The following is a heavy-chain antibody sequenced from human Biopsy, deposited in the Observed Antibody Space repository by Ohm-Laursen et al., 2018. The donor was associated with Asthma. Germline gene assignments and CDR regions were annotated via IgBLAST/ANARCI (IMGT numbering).Heavy chain of an antibody. J-gene: IGHJ6*02. CDR3: ARGLLGMDV. CDR1: GYIFTSHA. D-gene: IGHD2-15*01. Sequence: GASVKASCTASGYIFTSHAMNWVRQAPGPGLEWMGRINTNTGNPTCAQGFTGRFVFSLDTSVSTAYLQISSLKADDTAVYYCARGLLGMDVWGQGTTVTVSS. V-gene: IGHV7-4-1*02. CDR2: INTNTGNP.